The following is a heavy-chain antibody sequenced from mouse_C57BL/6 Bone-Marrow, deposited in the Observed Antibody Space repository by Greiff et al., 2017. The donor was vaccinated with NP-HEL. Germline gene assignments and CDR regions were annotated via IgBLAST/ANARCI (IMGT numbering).Heavy chain of an antibody. CDR2: IDPNSGGT. J-gene: IGHJ3*01. CDR1: GYTFTSYW. CDR3: ARSLFGTTVRAY. V-gene: IGHV1-72*01. D-gene: IGHD1-1*01. Sequence: AELVPPGAAVKLSCKASGYTFTSYWMHWVKQRPGRGLEWIGRIDPNSGGTKYNEKFKSKATHTVDKPSSTAYMQLSSLTSEDSAVYYCARSLFGTTVRAYWGQGTLVTVSA.